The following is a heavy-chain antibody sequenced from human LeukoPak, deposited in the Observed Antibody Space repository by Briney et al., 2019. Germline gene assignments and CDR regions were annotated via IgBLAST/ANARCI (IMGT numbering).Heavy chain of an antibody. CDR3: TKREGPMSGSYDYFEP. CDR1: AGSIAGYY. Sequence: SETRSLAWTVAAGSIAGYYCRWIRHPPGRLLEWIAYIHSNGYPNYNTSPKSRVAISVDTSQNQFSLKVTSVNAADRAMYYCTKREGPMSGSYDYFEPWAKGTLVTVS. D-gene: IGHD1-26*01. CDR2: IHSNGYP. J-gene: IGHJ5*02. V-gene: IGHV4-4*09.